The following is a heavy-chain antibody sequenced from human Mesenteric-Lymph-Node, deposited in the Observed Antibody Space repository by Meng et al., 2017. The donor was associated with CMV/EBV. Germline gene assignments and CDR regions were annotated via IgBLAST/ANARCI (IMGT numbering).Heavy chain of an antibody. J-gene: IGHJ6*02. V-gene: IGHV3-21*01. D-gene: IGHD6-19*01. CDR1: GFSFGSYS. CDR3: ASGNWRSGWDMKTDV. CDR2: ISDNSIYI. Sequence: GGSLRLSCAASGFSFGSYSMNWVRQAPGKGLEWVSSISDNSIYIYYTDSVKGRFTVSRDNAKNSLFLQMNSLRAEDTAVYYCASGNWRSGWDMKTDVWGQGTTVTVSS.